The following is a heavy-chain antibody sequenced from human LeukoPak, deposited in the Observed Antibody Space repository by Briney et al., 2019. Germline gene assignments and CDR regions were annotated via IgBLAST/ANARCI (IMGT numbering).Heavy chain of an antibody. V-gene: IGHV4-30-2*01. D-gene: IGHD3-22*01. CDR3: ARGAYYYDSSGYRNYWFDP. Sequence: PSETLSLSCTVSGGPISNSSYYWGWIRQPPGKGLEWIGYIYHSGSTYYNPSLKSRVTISVDRSKNQFSLKLSSVTAADTAVYYCARGAYYYDSSGYRNYWFDPWGQGTLVTVSS. J-gene: IGHJ5*02. CDR1: GGPISNSSYY. CDR2: IYHSGST.